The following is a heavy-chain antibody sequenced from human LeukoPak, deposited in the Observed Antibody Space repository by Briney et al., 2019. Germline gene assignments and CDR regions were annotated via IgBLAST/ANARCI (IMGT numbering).Heavy chain of an antibody. CDR3: ARAGIVGATTLDY. CDR1: GFTFSSYA. V-gene: IGHV3-30*04. CDR2: ISYDGSNK. J-gene: IGHJ4*02. D-gene: IGHD1-26*01. Sequence: GGSLRLSCAASGFTFSSYAMHWVRQAPGKGLEWVAVISYDGSNKYYADSVKGRFTISRDNSKNTLYLQMNSLRAEDTAVYYCARAGIVGATTLDYWGQRTLVTVSS.